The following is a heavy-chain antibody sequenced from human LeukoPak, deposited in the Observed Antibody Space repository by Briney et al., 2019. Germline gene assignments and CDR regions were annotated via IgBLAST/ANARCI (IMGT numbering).Heavy chain of an antibody. CDR1: GFTFSSYS. V-gene: IGHV3-21*01. CDR2: ISSSSSYI. CDR3: ARTCSSTSCSYYGMDV. J-gene: IGHJ6*02. Sequence: GALRLSCAASGFTFSSYSMNWVRQAPGKGLEWVSSISSSSSYIYYADSVKGRFTISRDNAKNSLYLQMNSLRAEDTAVYYCARTCSSTSCSYYGMDVWGQGTTVTVSS. D-gene: IGHD2-2*01.